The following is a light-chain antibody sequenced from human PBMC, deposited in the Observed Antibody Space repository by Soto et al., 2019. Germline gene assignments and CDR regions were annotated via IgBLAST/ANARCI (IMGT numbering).Light chain of an antibody. J-gene: IGKJ3*01. CDR1: QSVSSN. Sequence: IVMTQSPATLSVSPGERATLSCRASQSVSSNLAWYQQRPGQAPRLLIYGASSRATGIPDRFSGSGSGTDFTLTISRLEPEDFAVYYCQQYGRSPPYTFGPGTKVDIK. CDR2: GAS. V-gene: IGKV3-20*01. CDR3: QQYGRSPPYT.